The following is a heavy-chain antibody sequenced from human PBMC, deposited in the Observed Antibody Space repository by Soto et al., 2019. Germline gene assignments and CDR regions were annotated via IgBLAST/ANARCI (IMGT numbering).Heavy chain of an antibody. CDR1: GGSIGSSSYY. D-gene: IGHD2-15*01. Sequence: PSETLSLTSTVSGGSIGSSSYYWGWIRQPPGKGLEWIGSIYYSGSTYYNPSLKSRVTISVDTSKNQFSLKLSSVTAADTAVYYCARRIVVVAATLPAYYYYYMDVWGKGTTVTVSS. V-gene: IGHV4-39*01. J-gene: IGHJ6*03. CDR3: ARRIVVVAATLPAYYYYYMDV. CDR2: IYYSGST.